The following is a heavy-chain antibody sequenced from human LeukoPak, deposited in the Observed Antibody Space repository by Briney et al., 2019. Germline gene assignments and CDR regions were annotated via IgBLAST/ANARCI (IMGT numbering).Heavy chain of an antibody. CDR1: GGSISSYY. CDR2: IYYSGST. D-gene: IGHD6-19*01. Sequence: PSETLSLTCIVSGGSISSYYWSWIRQPPGKGLEWIGYIYYSGSTNYNPSLKSRVTISVDTSKNQFSLKLSSVTAADTAVYYCASLHSGWYQKYFQHWGQGTLVTVSS. J-gene: IGHJ1*01. CDR3: ASLHSGWYQKYFQH. V-gene: IGHV4-59*08.